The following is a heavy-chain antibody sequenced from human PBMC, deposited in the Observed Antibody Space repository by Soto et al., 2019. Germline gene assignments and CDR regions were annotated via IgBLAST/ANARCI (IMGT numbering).Heavy chain of an antibody. CDR1: GFTFSSYA. CDR2: ISGSGGST. CDR3: AKINYYDSSGSMTG. V-gene: IGHV3-23*01. J-gene: IGHJ4*02. Sequence: GGSLRLSCAASGFTFSSYAMSWVRQAPGKGLEWVSAISGSGGSTYYADSVKGRFTISRDNSKNTLYLQMNSLRAEDTAVYYCAKINYYDSSGSMTGWGQGTLVTVSS. D-gene: IGHD3-22*01.